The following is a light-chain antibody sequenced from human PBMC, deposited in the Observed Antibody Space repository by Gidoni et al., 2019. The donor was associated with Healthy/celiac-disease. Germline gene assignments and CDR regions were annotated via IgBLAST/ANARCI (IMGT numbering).Light chain of an antibody. CDR2: DAS. Sequence: EIVLTQAPATLSLSPGERATLTCRASQSVSSYLAWYQQKPGQAPRLLIYDASKRASGIPARFSGSGSGTDFTLTISSLEPEDFAVYYCQQRSNWPYTFGQGTKLEIK. V-gene: IGKV3-11*01. CDR1: QSVSSY. J-gene: IGKJ2*01. CDR3: QQRSNWPYT.